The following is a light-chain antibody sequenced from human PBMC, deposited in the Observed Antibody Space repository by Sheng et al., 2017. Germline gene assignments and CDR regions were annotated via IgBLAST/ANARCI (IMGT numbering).Light chain of an antibody. CDR1: SDDVGAYDY. CDR3: SSYTSTTPLYV. Sequence: QPALTQPASVSGSLGQSITISCTGTSDDVGAYDYVSWYQHHPGKAPQVIIYDVRNRPSGVPARFSGSKSGNTASLTISGLQAEDEADYYCSSYTSTTPLYVFGIGTKVTVL. CDR2: DVR. V-gene: IGLV2-14*01. J-gene: IGLJ1*01.